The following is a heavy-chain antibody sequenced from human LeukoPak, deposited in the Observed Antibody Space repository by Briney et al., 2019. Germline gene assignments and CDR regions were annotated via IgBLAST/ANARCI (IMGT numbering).Heavy chain of an antibody. D-gene: IGHD4-17*01. Sequence: PSETLSLTCTVSGGSISSYYWSWIRQPPGKGLEWIGYIYYSGSTNYNPSLKSRVTISVDTSKNQFSLKLSSVTAADTAVYYCARRSHYGDYGGWYFDLWGRGTLVTVSS. CDR3: ARRSHYGDYGGWYFDL. CDR1: GGSISSYY. J-gene: IGHJ2*01. CDR2: IYYSGST. V-gene: IGHV4-59*01.